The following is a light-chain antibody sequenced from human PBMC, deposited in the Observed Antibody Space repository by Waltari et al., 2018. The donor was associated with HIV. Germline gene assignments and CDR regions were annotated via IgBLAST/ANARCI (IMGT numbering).Light chain of an antibody. J-gene: IGKJ1*01. CDR1: QSVSSTY. CDR3: QQYGTSPQT. CDR2: GAS. V-gene: IGKV3-20*01. Sequence: EIVLTQSPGTLVLSPGETATLSCRVSQSVSSTYLAWYQQKPGQAPRLLMYGASSRATGIPDRFSGSRSGTDFSLTITRLEPEDFAVYYCQQYGTSPQTFGQGTKVEMK.